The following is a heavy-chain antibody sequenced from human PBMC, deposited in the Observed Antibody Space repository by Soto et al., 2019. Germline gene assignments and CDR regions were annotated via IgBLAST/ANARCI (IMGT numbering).Heavy chain of an antibody. CDR2: ISSAGST. V-gene: IGHV3-23*01. CDR1: GFTFTTYA. Sequence: GGSLRLSCAASGFTFTTYAMTWVRQAPGKGLEWVSAISSAGSTYYADSVKGRFTISRDNSKNTLYLQMNSLRAEDTAVYYCAKDWYEDYWGQGTLVTVSS. CDR3: AKDWYEDY. D-gene: IGHD6-13*01. J-gene: IGHJ4*02.